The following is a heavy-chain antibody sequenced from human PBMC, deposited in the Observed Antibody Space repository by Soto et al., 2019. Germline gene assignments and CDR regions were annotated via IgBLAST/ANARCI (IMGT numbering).Heavy chain of an antibody. CDR3: ARGLRFLEWSPRKLNWFDP. Sequence: SETLSLTCAVYGGSFSGYYWSWIRQPPGKGLEWIGEINHSGSTNYNPSLKSRVTISVDTSKNQFSLKLSSVTAADTAVYYCARGLRFLEWSPRKLNWFDPWGQGTLVTVSS. V-gene: IGHV4-34*01. CDR2: INHSGST. CDR1: GGSFSGYY. J-gene: IGHJ5*02. D-gene: IGHD3-3*01.